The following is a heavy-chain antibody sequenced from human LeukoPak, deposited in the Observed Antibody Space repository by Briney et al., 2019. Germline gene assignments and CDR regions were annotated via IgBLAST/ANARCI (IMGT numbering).Heavy chain of an antibody. V-gene: IGHV4-59*01. CDR2: IYYSGST. J-gene: IGHJ5*02. CDR3: ARVSYDFWRGINWFDP. Sequence: SETLSLTCTVSGGSISSYYWSWIRQPPGKGLEWIGYIYYSGSTNYNPSLKSRVTISVDTSKNQLSLKLSSVTAADTAVYYCARVSYDFWRGINWFDPWGQGTLVTVSS. CDR1: GGSISSYY. D-gene: IGHD3-3*01.